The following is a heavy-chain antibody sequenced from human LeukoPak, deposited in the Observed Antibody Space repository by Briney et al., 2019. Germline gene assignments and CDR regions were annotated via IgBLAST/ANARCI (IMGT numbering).Heavy chain of an antibody. D-gene: IGHD3-22*01. Sequence: GRSLRLSCAASGFTFSRCGMHWVRQAPGKGLEWVAVISYDGSHKYYADSVKGRFTISRDNAKNSLYLQMNSLRAEDTAVYYCARVGYDSSGLDYWGQGTLVTVSS. CDR2: ISYDGSHK. CDR1: GFTFSRCG. J-gene: IGHJ4*02. CDR3: ARVGYDSSGLDY. V-gene: IGHV3-30*03.